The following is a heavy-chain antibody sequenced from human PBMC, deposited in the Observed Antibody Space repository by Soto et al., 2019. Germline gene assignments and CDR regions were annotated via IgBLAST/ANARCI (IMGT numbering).Heavy chain of an antibody. CDR3: ARVYYGSGSYYNGGYYYYMDV. D-gene: IGHD3-10*01. V-gene: IGHV3-30*04. Sequence: SLRLSSTTSRFTFRIFAMHWVRQAPGTGLECVAVISHDASNKYYRDYVKGRFTISRENAKNSLYLQMNSLRAGDTAVYYCARVYYGSGSYYNGGYYYYMDVWGRGT. CDR1: RFTFRIFA. CDR2: ISHDASNK. J-gene: IGHJ6*03.